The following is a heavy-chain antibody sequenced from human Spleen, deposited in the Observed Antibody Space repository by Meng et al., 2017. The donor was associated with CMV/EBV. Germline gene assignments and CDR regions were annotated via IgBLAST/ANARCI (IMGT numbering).Heavy chain of an antibody. CDR1: GFTFWRES. CDR3: AKSSPLWVWNDVGFDY. V-gene: IGHV3-23*01. CDR2: ISGSGGRK. Sequence: GFTFWRESMSWVPQARGKGLEWVSAISGSGGRKYYADSGKGRFTISRDNSKNTLYLQMNRLRAEDTAVYYCAKSSPLWVWNDVGFDYWGQGTLVTVSS. J-gene: IGHJ4*02. D-gene: IGHD1-1*01.